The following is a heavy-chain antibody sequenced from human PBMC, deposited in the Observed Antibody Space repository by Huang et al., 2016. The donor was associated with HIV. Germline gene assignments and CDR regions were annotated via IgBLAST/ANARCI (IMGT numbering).Heavy chain of an antibody. CDR3: ARGGPYSRDYYYYGMDV. CDR1: GGSISSYY. CDR2: IHYSGST. V-gene: IGHV4-59*01. J-gene: IGHJ6*02. D-gene: IGHD6-13*01. Sequence: QVQLQESGPGLVKPSETLSLTCTVSGGSISSYYWSWIRQPPGKGLEWNGYIHYSGSTNYNPSLKSRVTTSVDTSKNQFILKLSSVTAADTAVYYCARGGPYSRDYYYYGMDVWGQGTTVTVSS.